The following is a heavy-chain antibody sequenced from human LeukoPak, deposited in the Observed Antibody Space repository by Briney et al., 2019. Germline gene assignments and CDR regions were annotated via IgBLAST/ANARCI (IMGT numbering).Heavy chain of an antibody. CDR1: GVAFDDYS. J-gene: IGHJ4*02. V-gene: IGHV3-43*01. CDR3: ARERDRVIDY. Sequence: ALRLSCDAPGVAFDDYSMHWVRQRPGKDLQWVSFITWDGGSTFYVDSVKGRFTISRDNSKESLSLQMNGLSTDDTGLYYCARERDRVIDYWGQGTLVTVSS. CDR2: ITWDGGST. D-gene: IGHD5-12*01.